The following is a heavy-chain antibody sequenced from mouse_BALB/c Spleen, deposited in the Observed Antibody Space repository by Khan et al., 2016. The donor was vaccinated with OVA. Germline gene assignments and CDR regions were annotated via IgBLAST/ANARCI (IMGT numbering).Heavy chain of an antibody. J-gene: IGHJ3*01. D-gene: IGHD1-3*01. Sequence: VQLKQSGGDLVRPGGSLKLSCAASGFTFSAYGMSWVRQSPDKRLEWVATINSDGYYTYSPDSLKGRFIISRDNAKNTLYLQMRSLKSEDTAMYYCASHLSGSFAYWGQGTLVTVSA. CDR1: GFTFSAYG. CDR2: INSDGYYT. CDR3: ASHLSGSFAY. V-gene: IGHV5-6*01.